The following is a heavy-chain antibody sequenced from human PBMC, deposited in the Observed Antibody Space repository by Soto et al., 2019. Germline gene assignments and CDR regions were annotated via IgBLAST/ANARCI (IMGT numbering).Heavy chain of an antibody. CDR2: ITGSGDNT. D-gene: IGHD2-15*01. V-gene: IGHV3-23*01. Sequence: GSLRLSCAASGFTFSSNAMTWVRQAPVKGLEWVSTITGSGDNTWYADSVRGRFTISRDNSKNTLYLQMKSLRAEDSAVYYCAMVADYYYYGMDVWGQGTTVTVSS. J-gene: IGHJ6*02. CDR3: AMVADYYYYGMDV. CDR1: GFTFSSNA.